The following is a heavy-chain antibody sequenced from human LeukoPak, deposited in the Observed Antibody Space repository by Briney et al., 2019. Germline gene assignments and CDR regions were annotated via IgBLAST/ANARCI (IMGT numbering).Heavy chain of an antibody. V-gene: IGHV3-48*03. D-gene: IGHD4-17*01. CDR1: GFTFSSYE. Sequence: GGSLRLSCAASGFTFSSYEMNWVRQAPGKGLEWVSYISSSGSTIYYADSVKGRFTISRDNAKNSLYLQMNSLRAEDTAVYYCARDRRGLRRRGAFDIWGQGTMVTVSS. J-gene: IGHJ3*02. CDR2: ISSSGSTI. CDR3: ARDRRGLRRRGAFDI.